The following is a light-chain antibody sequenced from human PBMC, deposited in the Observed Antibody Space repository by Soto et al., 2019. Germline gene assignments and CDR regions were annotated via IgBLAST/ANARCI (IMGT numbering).Light chain of an antibody. Sequence: IPMTQSPSTVSASVGDRVTIPCRASQSISSWLAWYQQKPGKAPKLLIYKASSLESGVPSRFSGSGSGTEFTLTISSLQPDDFATYYCQQYNSYPITFGQGTRLEIK. CDR3: QQYNSYPIT. V-gene: IGKV1-5*03. J-gene: IGKJ5*01. CDR1: QSISSW. CDR2: KAS.